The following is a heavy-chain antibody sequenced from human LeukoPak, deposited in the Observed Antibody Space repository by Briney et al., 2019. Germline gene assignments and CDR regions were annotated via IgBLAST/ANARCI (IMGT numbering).Heavy chain of an antibody. CDR3: AKESDSGWFGFDY. J-gene: IGHJ4*02. CDR2: ISGSGGST. D-gene: IGHD6-19*01. V-gene: IGHV3-23*01. CDR1: GFTFSSYA. Sequence: GGSLRLSCAASGFTFSSYAMSWVRQAPGKGLEWVSAISGSGGSTYYADSVKGRFTISRDNSKNTLYLQMNSLRTEDTALYFCAKESDSGWFGFDYWGQGTLVTVSS.